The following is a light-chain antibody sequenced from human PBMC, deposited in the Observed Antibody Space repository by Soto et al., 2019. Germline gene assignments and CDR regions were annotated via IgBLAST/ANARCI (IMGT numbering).Light chain of an antibody. J-gene: IGLJ1*01. CDR1: SSHIGGNA. CDR3: AAWDVSLSGYV. Sequence: QSVLTQPPSASGTPGQRVTISCSASSSHIGGNAVNWYQQLPGTTPKLLIYSNNQRPSGVPDRFSGSKSGTSASLAISGLQSEDEADYYCAAWDVSLSGYVFGTGTKVTVL. V-gene: IGLV1-44*01. CDR2: SNN.